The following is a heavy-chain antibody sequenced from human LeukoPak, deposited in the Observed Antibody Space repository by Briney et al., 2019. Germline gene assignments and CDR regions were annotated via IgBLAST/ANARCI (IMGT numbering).Heavy chain of an antibody. CDR2: ISSSSSYI. J-gene: IGHJ4*02. CDR3: AREPTYCGGDCSFDY. V-gene: IGHV3-21*01. CDR1: GFTFSSYS. Sequence: GGSLRLSCAASGFTFSSYSMNWVRQAPGKWLEWVSSISSSSSYIYYADSVKGRFTISRDNAKNSLYLQMNSLRAEDTAVYYCAREPTYCGGDCSFDYWGQGTLVTVSS. D-gene: IGHD2-21*02.